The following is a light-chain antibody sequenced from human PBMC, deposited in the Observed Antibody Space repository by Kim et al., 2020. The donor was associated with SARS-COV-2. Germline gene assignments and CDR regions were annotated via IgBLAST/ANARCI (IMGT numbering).Light chain of an antibody. J-gene: IGKJ5*01. Sequence: EVLMTQSPATLSVSPGERVTLSCRASQLIGTNLAWYQQKPGQAPSLLIHGALTRATGVPARFSGSGSGAEFSLTIDSLRPEDSAVYHCQQYSDKISFGQGTRLEIK. CDR2: GAL. CDR1: QLIGTN. CDR3: QQYSDKIS. V-gene: IGKV3-15*01.